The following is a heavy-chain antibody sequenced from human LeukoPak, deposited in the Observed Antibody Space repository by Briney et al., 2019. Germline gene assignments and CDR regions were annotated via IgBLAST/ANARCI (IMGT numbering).Heavy chain of an antibody. J-gene: IGHJ4*02. CDR3: ARAFYSFPDY. CDR1: DDSITLYY. CDR2: INHSGST. Sequence: SETLSLTCTVSDDSITLYYWSWIRQPPGKGLEWIGEINHSGSTNYNPSLKSRVTISVDTSKNQSSLTLSSVTAADTAVYYCARAFYSFPDYWGQGTLVTVSS. V-gene: IGHV4-34*01. D-gene: IGHD2/OR15-2a*01.